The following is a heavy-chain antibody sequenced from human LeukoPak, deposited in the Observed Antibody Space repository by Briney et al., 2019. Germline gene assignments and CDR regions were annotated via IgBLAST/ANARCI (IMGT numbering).Heavy chain of an antibody. D-gene: IGHD5-24*01. CDR3: AREGDGYKILPFDY. Sequence: ASVKVSCKASGYTFTGYYMHWVGQAPGQGREWMGRINPNSGGRNYAQKFQGRGTITRDTSISTAYMELSRLRSDDTAVYYCAREGDGYKILPFDYWGQGTLVTVSS. J-gene: IGHJ4*02. CDR1: GYTFTGYY. V-gene: IGHV1-2*06. CDR2: INPNSGGR.